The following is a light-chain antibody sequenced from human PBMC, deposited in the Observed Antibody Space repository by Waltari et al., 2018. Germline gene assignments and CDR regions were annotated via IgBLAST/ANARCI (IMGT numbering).Light chain of an antibody. CDR2: DAA. V-gene: IGKV3-11*01. J-gene: IGKJ3*01. Sequence: EIVLTQSPATLSLSPGERATLSCRASQSVSSYLSWYQQKPGQAPRLLIYDAANKATGIPARFSGSGSGTDFTLTISSLEPEDFAVYYCHQRGNWPPFTFGPGTKVDIK. CDR1: QSVSSY. CDR3: HQRGNWPPFT.